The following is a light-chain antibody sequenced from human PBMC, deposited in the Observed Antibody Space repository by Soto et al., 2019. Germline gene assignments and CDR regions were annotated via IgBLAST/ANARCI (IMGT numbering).Light chain of an antibody. V-gene: IGLV1-51*01. CDR1: NTNIGNHF. J-gene: IGLJ1*01. Sequence: QSVLTQPPSLFAAPGQNVTISCSGSNTNIGNHFVSWYQQLPGTAPRLLIYDNDNRPSGIPDRFSGSKSGNTASLTIYRLQADDEADYYCCSYAGGTSFYVFGTGTKLTVL. CDR2: DND. CDR3: CSYAGGTSFYV.